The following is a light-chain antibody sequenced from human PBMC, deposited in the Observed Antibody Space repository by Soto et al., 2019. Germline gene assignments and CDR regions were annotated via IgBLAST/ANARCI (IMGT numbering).Light chain of an antibody. CDR1: QGIGNY. CDR3: QKYNSAPLT. V-gene: IGKV1-27*01. J-gene: IGKJ4*01. CDR2: GAS. Sequence: DIQMTQSPSSLSACVGDRVTITCRASQGIGNYLAWYQQKPGKVPKLLIYGASTLQSGVPSRFSGSGSVTDFTLTISSLQPEDVVTYYCQKYNSAPLTFGGGTKVEIK.